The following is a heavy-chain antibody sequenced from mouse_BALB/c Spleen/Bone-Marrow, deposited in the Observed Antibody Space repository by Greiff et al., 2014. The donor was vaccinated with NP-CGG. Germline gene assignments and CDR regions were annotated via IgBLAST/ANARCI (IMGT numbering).Heavy chain of an antibody. D-gene: IGHD4-1*02. Sequence: VKLMESGPGLVAPSQSLSITCTVSGFSLTNYGIHWARQPPGKGLEWLGVIWAGGSTNYNSALMSRLSITKDNSKSQVFLKMNSLQTDDAAMYYCASTGAGAMDYWGQGTSVTVSS. J-gene: IGHJ4*01. CDR2: IWAGGST. CDR3: ASTGAGAMDY. V-gene: IGHV2-9*02. CDR1: GFSLTNYG.